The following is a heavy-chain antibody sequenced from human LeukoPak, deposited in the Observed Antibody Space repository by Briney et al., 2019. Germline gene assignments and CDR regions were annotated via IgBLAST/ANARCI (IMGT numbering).Heavy chain of an antibody. V-gene: IGHV4-59*01. CDR3: ARAGYSNEGYSGYGHEDY. CDR2: IYYSGST. CDR1: GGSMNSYY. D-gene: IGHD5-12*01. Sequence: PSETLSLTCSVSGGSMNSYYWSWIRQPPGKGLEWIGYIYYSGSTKYNPSRKSRVTISVDTSKNQFSLKLSSVTAADTAVYYCARAGYSNEGYSGYGHEDYWGQGTLVTVSP. J-gene: IGHJ4*02.